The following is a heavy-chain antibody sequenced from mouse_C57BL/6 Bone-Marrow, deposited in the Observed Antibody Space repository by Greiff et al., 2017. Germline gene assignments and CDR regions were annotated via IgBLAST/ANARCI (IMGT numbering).Heavy chain of an antibody. V-gene: IGHV1-69*01. CDR3: ARQRRRYYY. D-gene: IGHD3-2*02. Sequence: VKLQQPGAELVMPGASVKLSCKASGYTFTSYWMHWVKQRPGQGLEWIGEIDPSDSYTNYNQKFKGKSTLTVDKSSSTAYMQLSSLTSEDSAVYYCARQRRRYYYWGQDTTLTDSS. CDR2: IDPSDSYT. CDR1: GYTFTSYW. J-gene: IGHJ2*01.